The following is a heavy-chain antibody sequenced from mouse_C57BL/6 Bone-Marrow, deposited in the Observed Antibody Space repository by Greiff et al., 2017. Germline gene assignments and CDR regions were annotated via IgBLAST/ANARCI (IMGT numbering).Heavy chain of an antibody. CDR3: ARWDYNGAWFAY. V-gene: IGHV14-2*01. D-gene: IGHD1-1*01. CDR2: IDLEDGET. J-gene: IGHJ3*01. CDR1: GFNIKDYY. Sequence: EVKVVESGAELVKPGASVKLSCTASGFNIKDYYMHWVKQRTEQGLEWIGRIDLEDGETKYAPKFQGKATITADTSSNTAYLQLSSLTSEDTAVYYCARWDYNGAWFAYWGQGTLVTVSA.